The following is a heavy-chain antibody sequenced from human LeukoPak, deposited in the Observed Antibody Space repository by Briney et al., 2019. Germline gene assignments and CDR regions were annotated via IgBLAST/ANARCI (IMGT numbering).Heavy chain of an antibody. CDR2: ISYDGSNK. CDR3: AKDIYYYDSSGTYYNFYYGMDV. CDR1: GFTFSRYG. D-gene: IGHD3-22*01. V-gene: IGHV3-30*18. J-gene: IGHJ6*02. Sequence: GGSLRLSCAASGFTFSRYGMHWVRQAPGKGLEWVAVISYDGSNKYYADSVKGRFTISRDNSKNTLYLQMNSLRAEDTAVYYRAKDIYYYDSSGTYYNFYYGMDVWGQGTTVTVSS.